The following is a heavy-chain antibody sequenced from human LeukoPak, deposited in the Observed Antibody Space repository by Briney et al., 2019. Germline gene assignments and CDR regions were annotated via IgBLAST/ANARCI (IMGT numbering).Heavy chain of an antibody. D-gene: IGHD4-23*01. CDR3: ARARRGGTMRWYFDY. V-gene: IGHV4-39*07. CDR2: IYYSGST. Sequence: SETLSLTCTVSGGSISSSSYYWGWIRQPPGKGLEWIGSIYYSGSTYYNPSLKSRVTISVDTSKNQFSLKLSSVTAADTAVYYCARARRGGTMRWYFDYWGQGTLVTVSS. J-gene: IGHJ4*02. CDR1: GGSISSSSYY.